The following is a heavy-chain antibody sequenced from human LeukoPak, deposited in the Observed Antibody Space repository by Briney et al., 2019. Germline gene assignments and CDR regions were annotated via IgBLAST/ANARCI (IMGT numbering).Heavy chain of an antibody. Sequence: ASVKVSCKASGYTFTGYYMHWVRQAPGQGLEWMGWINPNSGVTNYAQKLQGRVTMTRDKSISTTYMELGRLRSDDTAVYYCARDASPFGESLFDSWGQGTLVTVSS. D-gene: IGHD3-10*01. J-gene: IGHJ4*02. V-gene: IGHV1-2*02. CDR3: ARDASPFGESLFDS. CDR2: INPNSGVT. CDR1: GYTFTGYY.